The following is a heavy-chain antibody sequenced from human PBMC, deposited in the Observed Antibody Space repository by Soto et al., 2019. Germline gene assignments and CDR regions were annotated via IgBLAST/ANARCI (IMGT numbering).Heavy chain of an antibody. V-gene: IGHV3-48*03. J-gene: IGHJ6*02. CDR3: ERGGVV. Sequence: PGGTLRLTCVGSGFNISSFDMNWVRQAPGGGLEWISLISQGGITTTYAASVRPRIILSNDYAQHSLFLQNDRLTVDATGDYYCERGGVVWGQGATVTVSS. CDR1: GFNISSFD. D-gene: IGHD2-8*01. CDR2: ISQGGITT.